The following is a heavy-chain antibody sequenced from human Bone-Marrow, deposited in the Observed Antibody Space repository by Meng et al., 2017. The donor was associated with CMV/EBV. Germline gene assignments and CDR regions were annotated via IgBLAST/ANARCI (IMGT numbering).Heavy chain of an antibody. V-gene: IGHV3-7*01. CDR1: GFTFSSYW. CDR3: ARDRRDYDFWGHHYEYYFDF. Sequence: GGSLRLSCAASGFTFSSYWMSWVRQAPGKGLEWVANIKQDVSEKYYVDSVRGRFTISRDNAENSLYLQMNSLRAEDTAVYYCARDRRDYDFWGHHYEYYFDFWGQGTLVTVSS. D-gene: IGHD3-3*01. J-gene: IGHJ4*02. CDR2: IKQDVSEK.